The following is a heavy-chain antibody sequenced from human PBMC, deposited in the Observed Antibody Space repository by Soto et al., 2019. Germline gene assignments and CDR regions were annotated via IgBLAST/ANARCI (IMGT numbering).Heavy chain of an antibody. D-gene: IGHD3-3*01. CDR1: GGSISSGDYY. V-gene: IGHV4-30-4*01. Sequence: SETPSLTCTVSGGSISSGDYYWSWIRQPPGKGLEWIGYIYYSGSTYYNPSLKSRVTISVDTSKNQFSLKLSSVTAADTAVYYCARLEGFTFFGVVIIRGFDYGGREPLVTVP. J-gene: IGHJ4*02. CDR3: ARLEGFTFFGVVIIRGFDY. CDR2: IYYSGST.